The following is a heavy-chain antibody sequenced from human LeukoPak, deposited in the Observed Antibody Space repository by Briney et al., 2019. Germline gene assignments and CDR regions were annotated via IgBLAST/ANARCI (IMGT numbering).Heavy chain of an antibody. CDR3: VRDNDAWAFDI. V-gene: IGHV3-74*01. J-gene: IGHJ3*02. CDR2: IKGDGSHT. CDR1: GFTFSSYW. D-gene: IGHD1-1*01. Sequence: GGSLRLSCAASGFTFSSYWMHWVRQAPGKGLVWVSRIKGDGSHTIYADSVKGRFTISRDNAKNTLYLQMNSLRAEDTAVYYCVRDNDAWAFDIWGQGTMVTVSS.